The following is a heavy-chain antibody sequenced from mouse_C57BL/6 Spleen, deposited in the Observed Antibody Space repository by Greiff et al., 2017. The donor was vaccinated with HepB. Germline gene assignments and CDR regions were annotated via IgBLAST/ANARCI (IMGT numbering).Heavy chain of an antibody. J-gene: IGHJ4*01. V-gene: IGHV5-9-1*02. Sequence: EVKVVESGEGLVKPGGSLKLSCAASGFTFSSYAMSWVRQTPEKRLEWVAYISSGGDYIYYADTVKGRFTISRDNARNTLYLQMSSLKSEDTAMYYCTRDIRARVVADYAMDYWGQGTSVTVSS. D-gene: IGHD1-1*01. CDR3: TRDIRARVVADYAMDY. CDR1: GFTFSSYA. CDR2: ISSGGDYI.